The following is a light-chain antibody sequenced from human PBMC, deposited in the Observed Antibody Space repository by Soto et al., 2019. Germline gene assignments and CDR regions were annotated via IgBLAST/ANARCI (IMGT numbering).Light chain of an antibody. Sequence: QSVLTQPASVSGSPGQSITISCTGTSSDVGGYNYVSWYQQHPGKAPKLMIYDVSERPSGVPDRFSGSKSGNTASLTISGLQAEDEADYYCCSYAGSYTYVFATGTKVTV. CDR2: DVS. V-gene: IGLV2-11*01. J-gene: IGLJ1*01. CDR3: CSYAGSYTYV. CDR1: SSDVGGYNY.